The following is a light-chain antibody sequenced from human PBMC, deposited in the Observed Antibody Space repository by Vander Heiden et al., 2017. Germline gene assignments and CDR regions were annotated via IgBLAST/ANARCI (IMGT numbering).Light chain of an antibody. J-gene: IGKJ1*01. V-gene: IGKV1-27*01. CDR2: DAS. Sequence: DIQMTQSPSSLSASVGDRVTITCRASQGITNYLAWYQQKPAKVPKLLIYDASTLQSGVPSRFSGSGSGTDFTLTISSLQPEDVATDYCQKYNSAPRTFGQGTKVEIK. CDR1: QGITNY. CDR3: QKYNSAPRT.